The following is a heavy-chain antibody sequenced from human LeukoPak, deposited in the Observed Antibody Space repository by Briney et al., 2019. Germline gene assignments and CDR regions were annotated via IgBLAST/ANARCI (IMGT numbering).Heavy chain of an antibody. D-gene: IGHD2-2*01. CDR1: GYTFTSYG. Sequence: ASVKVSCKASGYTFTSYGISWVRQAPGQGLEWMGWISAYNGNTNYAQKLQGRVTMTTDTSTSTAYMELRSLRSDDTAVYYCASAISCSSTSCYPFYYYYYYMDVWGKGTTVTVSS. CDR3: ASAISCSSTSCYPFYYYYYYMDV. J-gene: IGHJ6*03. V-gene: IGHV1-18*01. CDR2: ISAYNGNT.